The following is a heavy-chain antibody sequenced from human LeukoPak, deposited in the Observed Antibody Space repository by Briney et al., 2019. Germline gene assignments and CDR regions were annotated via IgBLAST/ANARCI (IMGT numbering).Heavy chain of an antibody. CDR1: GYTFISYG. CDR2: ISAYNGNI. CDR3: AKDYGSSSTNWFDP. D-gene: IGHD6-6*01. J-gene: IGHJ5*02. V-gene: IGHV1-18*01. Sequence: GGSVKVSCKASGYTFISYGITWVRQAPGQGLEWLGWISAYNGNIDYAQKLQGRVTLTTDTSTSTAYMEVRSLRSDDTAIYYCAKDYGSSSTNWFDPWGQGTLVTVSS.